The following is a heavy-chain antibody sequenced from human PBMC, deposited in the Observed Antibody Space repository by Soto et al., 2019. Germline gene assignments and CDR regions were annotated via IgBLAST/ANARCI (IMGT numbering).Heavy chain of an antibody. CDR1: GYTFISYG. V-gene: IGHV1-18*01. CDR3: ARDMDGSSWYRVGY. D-gene: IGHD6-13*01. CDR2: ISGYNGNT. J-gene: IGHJ4*02. Sequence: VPLVQSGAEVKQPGAAVKVSCKGSGYTFISYGVNWVRQAPGQGLEWVGWISGYNGNTKYAQKFQGRVTMTTDTSSSTAYMELRSLRLDDTAVYYCARDMDGSSWYRVGYWGQGTLVTASS.